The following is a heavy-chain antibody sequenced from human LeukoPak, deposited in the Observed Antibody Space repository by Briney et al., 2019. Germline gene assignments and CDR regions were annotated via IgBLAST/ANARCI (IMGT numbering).Heavy chain of an antibody. CDR3: AREGGGRQLWPYYFDY. V-gene: IGHV4-59*12. CDR2: IYYNGST. CDR1: GGSINNYY. Sequence: PSETLSLTCTVSGGSINNYYWSWVRQPPGKGLEWIGNIYYNGSTNYNPSLKSRVTISVDTSKNQFSLKLSSVTAADTAVYYCAREGGGRQLWPYYFDYWGQGTLVTVSS. J-gene: IGHJ4*02. D-gene: IGHD5-18*01.